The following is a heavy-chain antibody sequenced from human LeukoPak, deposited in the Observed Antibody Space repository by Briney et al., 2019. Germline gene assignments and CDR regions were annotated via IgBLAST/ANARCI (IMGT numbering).Heavy chain of an antibody. Sequence: GGSLRLPGGASGITFHNAWMSWVGRAPGKGWDWGGRMKYNTKMRTTDYVAPVKCRCTISRDQSKTTLDLQMNSLRTDDTAVYYCTTDLAPLEVGWIYGGQGTLLTLPS. V-gene: IGHV3-15*01. CDR1: GITFHNAW. D-gene: IGHD2-15*01. J-gene: IGHJ4*02. CDR3: TTDLAPLEVGWIY. CDR2: MKYNTKMRTT.